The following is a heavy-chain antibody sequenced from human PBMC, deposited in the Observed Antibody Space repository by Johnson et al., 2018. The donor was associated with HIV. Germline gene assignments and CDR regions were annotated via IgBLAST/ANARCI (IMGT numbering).Heavy chain of an antibody. V-gene: IGHV3-73*02. CDR3: ARHIVGGTSDAFDI. Sequence: VQLVESGGGLVQPGGSLKLSCAASGFTFSGSAMHWVRQASGKGLEWVGRIRSKADSYATAYAASMKGRFTISRDDSKNTAYLQMNSLETEDTAVYYCARHIVGGTSDAFDIWGQGTMVTVSS. CDR2: IRSKADSYAT. CDR1: GFTFSGSA. J-gene: IGHJ3*02. D-gene: IGHD1-26*01.